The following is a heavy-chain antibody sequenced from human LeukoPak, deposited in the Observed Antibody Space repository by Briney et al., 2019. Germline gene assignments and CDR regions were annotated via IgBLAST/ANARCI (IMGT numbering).Heavy chain of an antibody. D-gene: IGHD2-21*02. J-gene: IGHJ4*02. V-gene: IGHV3-21*01. CDR1: RFTFSSYS. CDR2: ISSSGSYI. CDR3: ARDGSRGNLVTAPDY. Sequence: GGSLRLSCAASRFTFSSYSMNWVRQAPGKGLEWVSSISSSGSYIYYADSVKGRFTISRDNAKNSLYLQMNSLRAEDTAVYYCARDGSRGNLVTAPDYWGQGTLVTVSS.